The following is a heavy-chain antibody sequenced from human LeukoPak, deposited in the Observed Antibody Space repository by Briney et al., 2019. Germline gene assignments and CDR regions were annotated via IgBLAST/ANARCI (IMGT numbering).Heavy chain of an antibody. J-gene: IGHJ4*02. CDR3: ARGETAMVTSGPDY. V-gene: IGHV1-69*04. D-gene: IGHD5-18*01. CDR1: GGTFSSYA. Sequence: AASVKVSCKASGGTFSSYAISWVRQAPGQGLEWMGRIIPILGIANYAQKFQGRVTITADKSTSTAYMELSSLRSEDTAVYYCARGETAMVTSGPDYWGQGTLVTVS. CDR2: IIPILGIA.